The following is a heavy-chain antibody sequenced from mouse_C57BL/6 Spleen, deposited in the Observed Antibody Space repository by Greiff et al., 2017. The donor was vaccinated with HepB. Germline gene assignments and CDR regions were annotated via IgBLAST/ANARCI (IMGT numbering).Heavy chain of an antibody. CDR2: IRLKSDNYAT. J-gene: IGHJ1*03. V-gene: IGHV6-3*01. D-gene: IGHD3-3*01. Sequence: EVKVEESGGGLVQPGGSMKLSCVASGFTFSNYWMNWVRQSPEKGLEWVAQIRLKSDNYATHYAESVKGRFTISRDDSKSSVYLQMNNLRAEDTGIYYCTGAGRYFDVWGTGTTVTVSS. CDR1: GFTFSNYW. CDR3: TGAGRYFDV.